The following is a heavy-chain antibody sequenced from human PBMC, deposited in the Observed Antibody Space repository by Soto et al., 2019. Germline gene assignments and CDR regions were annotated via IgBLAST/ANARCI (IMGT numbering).Heavy chain of an antibody. J-gene: IGHJ4*02. CDR3: AITQVGIRWLAYFDY. V-gene: IGHV3-48*03. CDR2: ISSSGSTI. Sequence: HPGGSLRLSCAASGFTFSSYEMNWVRQAPGKGLEWVSYISSSGSTIYYADSVKGRFTISRDNAKNSLYLQMNSLRAEDTAVYYCAITQVGIRWLAYFDYWGQGTLVTVSS. CDR1: GFTFSSYE. D-gene: IGHD6-19*01.